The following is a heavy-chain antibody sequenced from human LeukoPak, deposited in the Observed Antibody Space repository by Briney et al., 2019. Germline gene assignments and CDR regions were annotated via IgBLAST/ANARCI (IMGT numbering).Heavy chain of an antibody. CDR2: IWYDGSNK. D-gene: IGHD5-12*01. CDR3: AKDTPIYSGYAKRYFDY. Sequence: PGGSLRLSRAASGFTFSSYGMHWVRQAPGKGLEWVAVIWYDGSNKYYADSVKGRFTISRDNSKNTLYLQMNSLRAEDTAVYYCAKDTPIYSGYAKRYFDYWGQGTLVTVSS. J-gene: IGHJ4*02. CDR1: GFTFSSYG. V-gene: IGHV3-33*06.